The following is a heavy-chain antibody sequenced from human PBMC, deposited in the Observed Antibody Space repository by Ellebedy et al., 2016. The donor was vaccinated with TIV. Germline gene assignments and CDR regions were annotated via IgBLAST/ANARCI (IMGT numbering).Heavy chain of an antibody. CDR1: GFTFSSYA. CDR2: ISSSSSTI. J-gene: IGHJ6*02. V-gene: IGHV3-48*01. Sequence: GGSLRLXXAASGFTFSSYAMSWVRQAPGKGLEWVSYISSSSSTIYYADSVKGRFTISRDNSKNTLYLQMNSLRAEDTAVYYCAKDRLVVVVAASNGMDVWGQGTTVTVSS. D-gene: IGHD2-15*01. CDR3: AKDRLVVVVAASNGMDV.